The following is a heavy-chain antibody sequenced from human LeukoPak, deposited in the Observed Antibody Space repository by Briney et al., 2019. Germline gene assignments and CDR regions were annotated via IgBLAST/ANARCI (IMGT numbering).Heavy chain of an antibody. Sequence: RVASVKVSCKASGYTFTNYDINWVRQATGQGLEWMGWMNSGSGDTAYAQKFQGRVTFTRDTSISTAYMELSSLRSEDTAVYYCARVWVIHGTARAEKYFDSWGQGTLVTVSS. CDR1: GYTFTNYD. CDR2: MNSGSGDT. J-gene: IGHJ4*02. V-gene: IGHV1-8*03. CDR3: ARVWVIHGTARAEKYFDS. D-gene: IGHD1-7*01.